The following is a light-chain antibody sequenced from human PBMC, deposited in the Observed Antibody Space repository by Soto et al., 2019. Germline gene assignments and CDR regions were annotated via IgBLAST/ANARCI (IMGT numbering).Light chain of an antibody. CDR3: MQGTHWPLT. J-gene: IGKJ4*01. CDR1: QSLVYSDGNTY. CDR2: KVS. V-gene: IGKV2-30*01. Sequence: DVVMTQSPLSLPVTLGQPASISCRSSQSLVYSDGNTYLSWFQQRPGQSPRRLIYKVSNRDSVVPDRFSGSGSGTDFTLKISTVEAEDVGLYYCMQGTHWPLTFGGGTKVDIK.